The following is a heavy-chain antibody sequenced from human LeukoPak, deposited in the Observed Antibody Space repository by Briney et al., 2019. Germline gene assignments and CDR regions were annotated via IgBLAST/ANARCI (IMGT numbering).Heavy chain of an antibody. D-gene: IGHD2-15*01. V-gene: IGHV3-30*18. J-gene: IGHJ6*03. CDR3: AKDLQGYCSGGSCYGYYYYYWDV. Sequence: GGSLRLSCAASGFTFSNYAINWVRQSPGKGLEWVAVISYDGSNKYYADSVKGRFTISRDNSKNTLYLQMNSLRAEDTAVYYCAKDLQGYCSGGSCYGYYYYYWDVWGKGTTVTVSS. CDR2: ISYDGSNK. CDR1: GFTFSNYA.